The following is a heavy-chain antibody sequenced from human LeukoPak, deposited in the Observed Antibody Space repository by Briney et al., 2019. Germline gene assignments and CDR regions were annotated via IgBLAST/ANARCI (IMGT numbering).Heavy chain of an antibody. CDR3: AREYSSSWSYFDY. CDR1: GGSISSYY. CDR2: IYYSGST. Sequence: SETLPLTCTVSGGSISSYYWSWIRQPPGKGLEWIGYIYYSGSTNYNPSLKSRVTISVDTSKNQFSLKLSSVTAADTAVYYCAREYSSSWSYFDYWGQGTLVTVSS. J-gene: IGHJ4*02. V-gene: IGHV4-59*01. D-gene: IGHD6-13*01.